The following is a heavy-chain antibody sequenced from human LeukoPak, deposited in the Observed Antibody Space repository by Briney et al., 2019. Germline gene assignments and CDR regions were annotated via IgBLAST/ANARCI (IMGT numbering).Heavy chain of an antibody. J-gene: IGHJ4*02. Sequence: GGSRRLSWAASEFTFNIYWMSWVRQAPGKGREWVANIKQDGGQIYYLDSVKGRFTVSRDNAKNSLYLQMNSLRAEDTAVYYCARLGARQMLEYWGQGTLVTVSS. D-gene: IGHD4-17*01. V-gene: IGHV3-7*01. CDR3: ARLGARQMLEY. CDR2: IKQDGGQI. CDR1: EFTFNIYW.